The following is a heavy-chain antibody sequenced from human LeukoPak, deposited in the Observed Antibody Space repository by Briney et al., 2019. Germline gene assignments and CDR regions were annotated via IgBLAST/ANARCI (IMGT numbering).Heavy chain of an antibody. CDR1: AGSINSGDYF. V-gene: IGHV4-61*02. J-gene: IGHJ3*02. D-gene: IGHD3-22*01. Sequence: SETLSLTCTVSAGSINSGDYFWSWIRQPAGKGLEWIGRIYSPGTNYNYNPSLKSRVTISIDTSKNQFSLKLTSVTAADTAVYYCARGIGTSYDSSRDAFDIWGQGTMVTVSS. CDR2: IYSPGTN. CDR3: ARGIGTSYDSSRDAFDI.